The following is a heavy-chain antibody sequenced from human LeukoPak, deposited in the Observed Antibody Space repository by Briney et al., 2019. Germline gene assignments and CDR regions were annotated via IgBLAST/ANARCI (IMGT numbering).Heavy chain of an antibody. CDR2: ISAYNGNT. J-gene: IGHJ5*02. V-gene: IGHV1-18*01. D-gene: IGHD3-3*01. Sequence: ASVKVSCKTSGYTFTSYGISWVRQAPGQGLEWMGWISAYNGNTNYAQKLQGRVTMTTDTSTSTAYMELRSLRSDDTAVYYCARGLEWLTRRHTWFDPWGQGTLVTVSS. CDR3: ARGLEWLTRRHTWFDP. CDR1: GYTFTSYG.